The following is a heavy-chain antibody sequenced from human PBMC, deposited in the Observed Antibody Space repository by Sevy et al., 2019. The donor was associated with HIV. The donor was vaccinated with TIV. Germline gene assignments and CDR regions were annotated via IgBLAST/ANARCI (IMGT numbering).Heavy chain of an antibody. CDR3: SGSESVAYCGGDCPDYNGFDP. D-gene: IGHD2-21*01. CDR1: GYTFTSYD. V-gene: IGHV1-8*01. J-gene: IGHJ5*02. Sequence: ASVKVSCKASGYTFTSYDINWVRQATGQGLEWMGWMNPNSGNTGYAQKFQGRVTMTRNTSISTAYMEMSSLRSEDTASYYWSGSESVAYCGGDCPDYNGFDPWGQGTLVTVSS. CDR2: MNPNSGNT.